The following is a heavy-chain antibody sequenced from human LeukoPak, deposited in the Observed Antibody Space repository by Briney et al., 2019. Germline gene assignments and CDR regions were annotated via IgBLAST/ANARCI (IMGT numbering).Heavy chain of an antibody. CDR2: IYYSEST. D-gene: IGHD2-2*01. CDR3: ARDVADCSSTSCYSHYYYMDV. V-gene: IGHV4-59*01. Sequence: SETLPHTCSVSGGSLSSYYCSWIRQPPAKGLELIGYIYYSESTNYNPSLKSRVTVSVDTSKNQCSLKLSSVTDADTAVYYCARDVADCSSTSCYSHYYYMDVWGKGTTVTVSS. J-gene: IGHJ6*03. CDR1: GGSLSSYY.